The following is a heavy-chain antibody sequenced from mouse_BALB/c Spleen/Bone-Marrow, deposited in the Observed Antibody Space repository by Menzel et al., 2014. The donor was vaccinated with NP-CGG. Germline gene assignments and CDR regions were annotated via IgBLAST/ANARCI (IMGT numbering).Heavy chain of an antibody. V-gene: IGHV1S81*02. D-gene: IGHD2-2*01. CDR1: GYTFTSYW. CDR3: ARAGGYDGFAY. J-gene: IGHJ3*01. Sequence: VQLQQSGAELVKPGASVKLSCKAPGYTFTSYWMHWVKQRPGQGLEWIGEINPSNGRADYNEKFRSKATLTVDRSSSTAYMQLSSLTSEDSAVYYCARAGGYDGFAYWGQGTLVTVSA. CDR2: INPSNGRA.